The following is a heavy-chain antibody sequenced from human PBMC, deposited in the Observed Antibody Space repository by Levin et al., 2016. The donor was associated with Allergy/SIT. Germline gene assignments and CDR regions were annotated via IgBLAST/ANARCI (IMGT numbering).Heavy chain of an antibody. J-gene: IGHJ3*02. Sequence: GGSLRLSCAASGFTFSSYSMSWVRQAPGKGLEWVSAISGSGGSTYYADSVKGRFTISRDNSKNTLYLQMNSLRAEDTAVYYCAKDKNTMVRGVPRSGAFDIWGQGTMVTVSS. CDR3: AKDKNTMVRGVPRSGAFDI. V-gene: IGHV3-23*01. CDR2: ISGSGGST. D-gene: IGHD3-10*01. CDR1: GFTFSSYS.